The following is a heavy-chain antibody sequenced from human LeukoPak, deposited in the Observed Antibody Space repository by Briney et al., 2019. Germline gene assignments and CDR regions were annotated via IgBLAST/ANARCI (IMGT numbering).Heavy chain of an antibody. CDR1: GFDFDDYA. CDR3: VKGPGSHGNYFFDS. J-gene: IGHJ4*02. Sequence: GGSLRLSCAASGFDFDDYAMHWVRHAPGKGLEWVSGISWDSVTIAYAGPLEGRFTVSRDNAKNSLYLQMDNLRIEDTALYYCVKGPGSHGNYFFDSWGQGALVTVSS. CDR2: ISWDSVTI. V-gene: IGHV3-9*01. D-gene: IGHD3-3*01.